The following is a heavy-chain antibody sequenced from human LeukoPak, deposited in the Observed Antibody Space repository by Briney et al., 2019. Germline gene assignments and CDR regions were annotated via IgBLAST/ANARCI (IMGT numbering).Heavy chain of an antibody. J-gene: IGHJ4*02. D-gene: IGHD4/OR15-4a*01. CDR1: GFTFRDFW. CDR3: RSGGAAPGAFDN. V-gene: IGHV3-7*01. CDR2: IKYDGDEE. Sequence: GGSLRLSCAASGFTFRDFWMSWMRQAPGKGLEWVANIKYDGDEEYYVDSVKGRFTISRDDAKNSLYLQLNSLRVEDTAVYYCRSGGAAPGAFDNWGQGTLVTVSP.